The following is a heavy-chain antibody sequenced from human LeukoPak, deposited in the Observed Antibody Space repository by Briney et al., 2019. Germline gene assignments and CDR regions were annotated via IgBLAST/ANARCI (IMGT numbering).Heavy chain of an antibody. CDR1: GGAFSSYA. J-gene: IGHJ5*02. Sequence: ASVKVSCKASGGAFSSYAISWVRQAPGQGLEWMGGIIPIFGTANYAQKFQGRVTITADESTSTAYMELSSLRSEDTAVYYCARADGSSWYDDGNWFDPWGQGTLVTVSS. V-gene: IGHV1-69*13. CDR2: IIPIFGTA. CDR3: ARADGSSWYDDGNWFDP. D-gene: IGHD6-13*01.